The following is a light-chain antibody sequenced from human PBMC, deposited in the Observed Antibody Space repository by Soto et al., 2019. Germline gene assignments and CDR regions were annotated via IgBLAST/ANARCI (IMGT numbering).Light chain of an antibody. CDR1: QSVRSSY. CDR2: GAA. Sequence: DIVLTQSPGTLSLSPGERVMLSCRASQSVRSSYLAWYQQKPGQAPRLLIYGAASRATGVPDRFSGSGSGTDFTFVISGLEPEDFAVYYCQQYGTSPYTFGQGTKLEIK. CDR3: QQYGTSPYT. V-gene: IGKV3-20*01. J-gene: IGKJ2*01.